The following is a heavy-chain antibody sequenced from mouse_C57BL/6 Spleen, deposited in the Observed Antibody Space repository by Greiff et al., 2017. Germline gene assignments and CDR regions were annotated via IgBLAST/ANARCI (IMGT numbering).Heavy chain of an antibody. CDR2: ISYSGST. CDR1: GYSITSGYD. Sequence: VQLQQSGPGMVKPSQSLSLTCTVTGYSITSGYDWHWIRHFPGNKLEWMGYISYSGSTNYNPSLKSRISITHDTSKNHFFLKLNSVTTEDTATYYCARADYYGSSWDWYFDVWGTGTTVTVSS. CDR3: ARADYYGSSWDWYFDV. V-gene: IGHV3-1*01. J-gene: IGHJ1*03. D-gene: IGHD1-1*01.